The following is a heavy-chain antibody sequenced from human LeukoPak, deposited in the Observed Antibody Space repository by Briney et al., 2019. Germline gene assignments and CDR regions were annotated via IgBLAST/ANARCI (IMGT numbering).Heavy chain of an antibody. Sequence: GGSLRLSCAASRFTFSSYEMNWVRQAPGKGLEWVSYISSSGSTIYYADSVKGRFTISRDNSKNTLYLQMNSLRAEDTAVYYCARDLLGTGDYWGQGTLVTVSS. CDR2: ISSSGSTI. CDR1: RFTFSSYE. D-gene: IGHD1-14*01. V-gene: IGHV3-48*03. CDR3: ARDLLGTGDY. J-gene: IGHJ4*02.